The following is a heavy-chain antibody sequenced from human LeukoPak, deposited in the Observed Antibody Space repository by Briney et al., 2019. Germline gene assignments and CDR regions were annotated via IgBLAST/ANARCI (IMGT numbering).Heavy chain of an antibody. V-gene: IGHV1-3*01. CDR3: ARVTYCSGGGCYAVGPTYYFDY. D-gene: IGHD2-15*01. CDR1: GYTFTSYA. Sequence: ASVKVSCKASGYTFTSYAMHWVRQAPGQRLEWMGWINAGNGNTKYSQKFPGRVTITRDTSASTAYMELSSLRSEDTAVYYCARVTYCSGGGCYAVGPTYYFDYWGQGTLVTVSS. CDR2: INAGNGNT. J-gene: IGHJ4*02.